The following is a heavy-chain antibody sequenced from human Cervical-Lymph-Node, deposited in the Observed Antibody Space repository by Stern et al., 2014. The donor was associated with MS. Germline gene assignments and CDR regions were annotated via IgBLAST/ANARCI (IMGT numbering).Heavy chain of an antibody. CDR2: IYPYDSDT. CDR1: GYSFTIYY. J-gene: IGHJ4*02. Sequence: EVQLVEAGAEVKKQGESLKISCKLSGYSFTIYYIAWVRQMPGKCLEWMGVIYPYDSDTTYSPSFQGQVTLSADKPIPTASLQWSSLRASDTAMYYCARHVQGFDYWGQGTLVTVSS. CDR3: ARHVQGFDY. V-gene: IGHV5-51*04.